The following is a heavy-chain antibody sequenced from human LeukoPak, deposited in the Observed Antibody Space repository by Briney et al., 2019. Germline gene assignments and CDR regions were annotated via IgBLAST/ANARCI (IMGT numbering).Heavy chain of an antibody. D-gene: IGHD2-8*02. CDR1: GFTVSSKY. V-gene: IGHV3-66*01. CDR2: IYSDTST. J-gene: IGHJ5*02. CDR3: ARVHGTGLSRWS. Sequence: GGSLRLSCAASGFTVSSKYICWVRQAPGKGLEWVSVIYSDTSTYYADSVKGRFTISRDNFKNTLYLQMNSLRAEDTGVYYCARVHGTGLSRWSWGQGTLVTVSS.